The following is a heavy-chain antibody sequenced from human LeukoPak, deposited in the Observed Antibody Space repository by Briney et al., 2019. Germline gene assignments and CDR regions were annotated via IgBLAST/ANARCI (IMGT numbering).Heavy chain of an antibody. CDR2: IYGGGSA. CDR3: ARDGGGSSGWYYWFDT. V-gene: IGHV3-66*01. J-gene: IGHJ5*02. Sequence: GGSLRLSCAVSGFTVSTNYMNWVRQAPGKGLEWVSVIYGGGSAYYADSVKGRFTISRDNSKNTLYLQMNSLRPEETAVYYCARDGGGSSGWYYWFDTWGQGTLVTVSS. D-gene: IGHD6-19*01. CDR1: GFTVSTNY.